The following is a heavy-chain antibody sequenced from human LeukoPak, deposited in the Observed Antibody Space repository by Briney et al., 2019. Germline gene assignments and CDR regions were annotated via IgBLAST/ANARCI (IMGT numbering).Heavy chain of an antibody. V-gene: IGHV7-4-1*02. D-gene: IGHD1-7*01. Sequence: ASVKVSCKASGYIFDIYAMIWVRQAPGQGLELMGWINTNTGKPTYAQSFTGRFVFSLDTSVSTAYLQISSLKAEDTAMYYCARDYSLTLGTTTYFQHWGQGTLVTVSS. CDR2: INTNTGKP. CDR3: ARDYSLTLGTTTYFQH. J-gene: IGHJ1*01. CDR1: GYIFDIYA.